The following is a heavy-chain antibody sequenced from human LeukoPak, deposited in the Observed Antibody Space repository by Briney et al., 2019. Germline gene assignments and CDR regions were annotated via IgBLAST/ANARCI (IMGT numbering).Heavy chain of an antibody. CDR2: INPSGGST. CDR1: GYTFTSYY. CDR3: ARGGYYYDSSGSAFDI. V-gene: IGHV1-46*01. Sequence: ASVKVSCKASGYTFTSYYMHWVRQAPGQGLEWMGIINPSGGSTSYAQKFQGRVTMTRDTSTSTVYMELSSLRSEDTAVYYCARGGYYYDSSGSAFDIWGQGTMVTVSS. J-gene: IGHJ3*02. D-gene: IGHD3-22*01.